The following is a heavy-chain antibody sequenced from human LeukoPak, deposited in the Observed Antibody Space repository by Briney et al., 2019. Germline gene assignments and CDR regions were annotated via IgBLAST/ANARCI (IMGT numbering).Heavy chain of an antibody. V-gene: IGHV3-48*04. Sequence: PGGSLRLSCAASGFTFSSYNMNWVRQAPGKGLEWVSYISSSSSIRHYADSVKGRFTISRDNAENSLYLQMNSLRAEDTAVYYCARDFLEDTRWGQGTLVTVSS. CDR1: GFTFSSYN. D-gene: IGHD2-15*01. CDR3: ARDFLEDTR. J-gene: IGHJ4*02. CDR2: ISSSSSIR.